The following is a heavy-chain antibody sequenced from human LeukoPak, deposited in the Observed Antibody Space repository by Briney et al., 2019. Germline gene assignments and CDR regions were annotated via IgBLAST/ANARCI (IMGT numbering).Heavy chain of an antibody. V-gene: IGHV4-34*01. J-gene: IGHJ5*02. D-gene: IGHD3-10*01. CDR3: ARLKPTYYYGSGSSWFDP. CDR1: GGSFSGYY. Sequence: SETLSLTCAVYGGSFSGYYWSWIRQPPGKGLEWIGEINHSGSTNYNPSLKSRVTISVDTSKNQFSLKLSSVTAADTAVYYCARLKPTYYYGSGSSWFDPWGQGTLVTASS. CDR2: INHSGST.